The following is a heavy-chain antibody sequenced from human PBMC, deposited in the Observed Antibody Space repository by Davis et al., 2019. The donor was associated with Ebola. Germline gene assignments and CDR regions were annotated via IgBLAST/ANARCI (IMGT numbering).Heavy chain of an antibody. V-gene: IGHV3-30-3*01. CDR1: GFTFSSYA. Sequence: GESLKISCAASGFTFSSYAMHWVRQAPGKGLEWVAVISYDGSNKYYADSVKGRFTISRDNSKNTLYLQMNSLRAEDTAVYYCARSDYYFNWFDPWGQGTLVTVSS. CDR3: ARSDYYFNWFDP. D-gene: IGHD3-10*01. CDR2: ISYDGSNK. J-gene: IGHJ5*02.